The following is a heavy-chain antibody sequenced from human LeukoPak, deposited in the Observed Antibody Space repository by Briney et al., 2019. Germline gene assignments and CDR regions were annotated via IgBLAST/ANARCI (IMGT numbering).Heavy chain of an antibody. CDR2: INHSGST. J-gene: IGHJ4*02. V-gene: IGHV4-34*01. CDR1: GGSFSGYY. Sequence: SETLSLTCAVYGGSFSGYYWSWIRQPPGKGLEWIGEINHSGSTNYNPPLKSRVTISVDTSKNQFSLKLSSVTAADTAVYYCASLWFGELLPNWGQGTLVTVSS. D-gene: IGHD3-10*01. CDR3: ASLWFGELLPN.